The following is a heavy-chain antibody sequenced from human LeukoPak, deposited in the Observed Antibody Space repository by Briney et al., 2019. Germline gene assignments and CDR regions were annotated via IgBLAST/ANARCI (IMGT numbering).Heavy chain of an antibody. V-gene: IGHV4-59*08. Sequence: SETLSLTCSVSGGSICSFYGRWIRQPPGKGLESIGWLYYTGTTHYNPPFKSRATFSVDTSKNQSSLKRSSVTAAATAVYYCARHDNGGSYPLDYWGQGILVTVSS. D-gene: IGHD1-26*01. CDR3: ARHDNGGSYPLDY. J-gene: IGHJ4*02. CDR2: LYYTGTT. CDR1: GGSICSFY.